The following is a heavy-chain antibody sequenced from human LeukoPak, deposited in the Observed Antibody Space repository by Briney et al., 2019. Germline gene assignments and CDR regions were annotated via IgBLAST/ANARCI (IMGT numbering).Heavy chain of an antibody. D-gene: IGHD2-2*02. CDR1: GYTLTELS. CDR3: ARDAIEDIVVVPAAIMVPPLDY. Sequence: ASVKVSCKVSGYTLTELSMHWVRQAPGKGLEWMGGFDPEDGVTIYAQKFQGRVTMTEDISTDTAYMELSSLRSEDTAVYYCARDAIEDIVVVPAAIMVPPLDYWGQGTLVTVSS. CDR2: FDPEDGVT. J-gene: IGHJ4*02. V-gene: IGHV1-24*01.